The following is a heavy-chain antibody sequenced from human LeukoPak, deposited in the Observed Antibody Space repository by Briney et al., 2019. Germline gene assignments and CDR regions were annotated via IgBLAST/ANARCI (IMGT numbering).Heavy chain of an antibody. J-gene: IGHJ4*02. CDR2: IYYSGST. Sequence: PSQTLSLTCTVSGGSISSGGYSWSWIRQHPGKGLEWIGYIYYSGSTYYNPSLKSRVTISVDTSKNQFSLKLSSVTAADTAVYXXXXXXXXSSSPAFDYWGQGTLVTVSS. CDR3: XXXXXXSSSPAFDY. CDR1: GGSISSGGYS. D-gene: IGHD6-6*01. V-gene: IGHV4-31*03.